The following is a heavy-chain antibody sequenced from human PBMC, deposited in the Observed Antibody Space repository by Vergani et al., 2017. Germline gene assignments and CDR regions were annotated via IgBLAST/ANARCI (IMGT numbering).Heavy chain of an antibody. Sequence: QVQLQESGSGLVKPSQTLSLTCAVSGGSISSGGYSWSWIRQPPGKGLEWIGYIYHSGSTYYNPSLKSRVTISVDRSKNQFSLKLSSVTAADTAVYYCARACGGGSCFFDYWGQGTLVTVSS. CDR1: GGSISSGGYS. D-gene: IGHD2-15*01. V-gene: IGHV4-30-2*01. CDR2: IYHSGST. CDR3: ARACGGGSCFFDY. J-gene: IGHJ4*02.